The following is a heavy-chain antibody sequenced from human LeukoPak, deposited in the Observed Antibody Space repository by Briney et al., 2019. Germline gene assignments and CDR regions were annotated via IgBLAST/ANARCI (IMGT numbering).Heavy chain of an antibody. V-gene: IGHV3-30*18. CDR2: ISYDGSNK. J-gene: IGHJ4*02. CDR3: AKDAYDSSGYSYLDY. CDR1: GFTFSTYA. Sequence: GSLRLSCAASGFTFSTYAMTWVRQAPGKGLEWVAVISYDGSNKYYADSVKGRFTISRDNSKNTLYLQMNSLRAEDTAVYYCAKDAYDSSGYSYLDYWGQGTLVTVSS. D-gene: IGHD3-22*01.